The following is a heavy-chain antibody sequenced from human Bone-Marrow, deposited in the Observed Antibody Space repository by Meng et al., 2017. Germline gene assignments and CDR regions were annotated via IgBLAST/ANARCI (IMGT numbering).Heavy chain of an antibody. CDR3: ARGPSHGGSYSDY. CDR2: INYSGRT. D-gene: IGHD2-21*02. CDR1: GGSISTYY. J-gene: IGHJ4*02. V-gene: IGHV4-59*01. Sequence: QVQLQESGPGLVKPSETLSLTCTVSGGSISTYYWSWIRQSPEKGLEWIGYINYSGRTNYIPSLGSRATISVDPSKNQFSLNLRSVTAADTAVYYCARGPSHGGSYSDYWGQGTLVTVSS.